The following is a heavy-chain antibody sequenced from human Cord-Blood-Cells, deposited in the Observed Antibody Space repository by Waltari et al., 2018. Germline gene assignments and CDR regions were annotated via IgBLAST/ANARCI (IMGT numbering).Heavy chain of an antibody. CDR1: GGSFSGYY. CDR2: INHSGST. CDR3: ARVIYGSGSYSDWFDP. J-gene: IGHJ5*02. V-gene: IGHV4-34*01. Sequence: QVQLQQWGAGLLKPSETLSLTCAVYGGSFSGYYWSWIRQPPGKGMEWIGEINHSGSTNYNPSLKRRVTISVDTSKNQFSLKLSSVTAADTAVYYCARVIYGSGSYSDWFDPWGQGTLVTVSS. D-gene: IGHD3-10*01.